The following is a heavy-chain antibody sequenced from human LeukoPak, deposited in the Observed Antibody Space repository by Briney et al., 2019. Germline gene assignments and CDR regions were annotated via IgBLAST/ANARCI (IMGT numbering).Heavy chain of an antibody. CDR2: ITNRGDTV. V-gene: IGHV3-11*04. CDR3: ARDSDPYYDFWSGPTPGMEFDY. CDR1: GFTFSDYY. Sequence: GGSLRLSCAASGFTFSDYYMTWVRQAPGKGLEWLSYITNRGDTVFYADSVKGRFTISRDNSKNTLYLQMNSLRAEDTAVYYCARDSDPYYDFWSGPTPGMEFDYWGQGTLVTVSS. D-gene: IGHD3-3*01. J-gene: IGHJ4*02.